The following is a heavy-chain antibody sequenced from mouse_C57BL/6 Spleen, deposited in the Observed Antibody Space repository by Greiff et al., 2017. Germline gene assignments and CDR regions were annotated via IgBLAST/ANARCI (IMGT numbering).Heavy chain of an antibody. CDR3: ARYWDDYDAGYYFDY. Sequence: EVQGVESGGGLVQPGGSLSLSCAASGFTFTDYYMSWVRQPPGKALEWLGFIRNKANGYTTEYSASVKGRFTISRDNSQSILYLQMNALRAEDSATYYCARYWDDYDAGYYFDYWGQGTTLTVSS. D-gene: IGHD2-4*01. J-gene: IGHJ2*01. V-gene: IGHV7-3*01. CDR1: GFTFTDYY. CDR2: IRNKANGYTT.